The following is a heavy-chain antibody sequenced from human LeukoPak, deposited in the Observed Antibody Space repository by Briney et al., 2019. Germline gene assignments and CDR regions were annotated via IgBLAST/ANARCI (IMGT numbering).Heavy chain of an antibody. CDR3: AREPYWDGGSSSEGFDP. V-gene: IGHV1-69*01. CDR2: IIPIFGTA. D-gene: IGHD3-3*01. CDR1: GGTFSSYA. Sequence: GSSVKVSCKASGGTFSSYAISWVRQAPGQGLEWMGGIIPIFGTANYAQKFQGRVTITADESTSTAYMELSSLRSEDTAVYYCAREPYWDGGSSSEGFDPWGQGTLVTVSS. J-gene: IGHJ5*02.